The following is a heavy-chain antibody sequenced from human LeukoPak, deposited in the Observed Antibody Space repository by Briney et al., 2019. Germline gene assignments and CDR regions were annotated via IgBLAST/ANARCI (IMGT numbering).Heavy chain of an antibody. CDR3: ARHGCGGDCSADY. CDR1: GYSFSTYW. CDR2: IYPGDSDT. Sequence: GESPKISCKGSGYSFSTYWIGWVRQMPGKGLEWMGIIYPGDSDTRYSPSFQGQVTISADKSISTAYLQWSSLKASDTAKYYCARHGCGGDCSADYWGQGTLVTVSS. V-gene: IGHV5-51*01. J-gene: IGHJ4*02. D-gene: IGHD2-21*02.